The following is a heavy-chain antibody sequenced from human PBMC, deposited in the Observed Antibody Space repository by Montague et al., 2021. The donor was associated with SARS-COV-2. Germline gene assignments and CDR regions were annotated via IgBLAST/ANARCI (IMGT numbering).Heavy chain of an antibody. CDR1: GFSLSTSGMR. Sequence: PALVKTTQTLTLTCTFSGFSLSTSGMRASWIRQPPGKALEWLARIDWXDDKFYSTSLKTRLTISKDTSKNQVVLTMTNMDPVDTATYCCARSYYDILTAYYTPFDYWGQGTLVTVSS. CDR3: ARSYYDILTAYYTPFDY. J-gene: IGHJ4*02. D-gene: IGHD3-9*01. CDR2: IDWXDDK. V-gene: IGHV2-70*04.